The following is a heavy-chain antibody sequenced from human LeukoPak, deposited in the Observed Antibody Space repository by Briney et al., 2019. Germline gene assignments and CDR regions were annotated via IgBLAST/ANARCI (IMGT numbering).Heavy chain of an antibody. J-gene: IGHJ4*02. CDR1: GFPFSTYA. V-gene: IGHV3-30*04. CDR3: ARGVVMVAAIDY. CDR2: ISNDETKK. Sequence: GRSLRLSCAASGFPFSTYAMHWVRQAPGKGLEWVAIISNDETKKFYADSVKGRFTISRDNSKNTLHLQMNSLRLEDTAVYYCARGVVMVAAIDYWGQGTLVTVSS. D-gene: IGHD2-15*01.